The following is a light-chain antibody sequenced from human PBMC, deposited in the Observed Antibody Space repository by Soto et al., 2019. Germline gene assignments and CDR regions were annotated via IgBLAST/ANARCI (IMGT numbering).Light chain of an antibody. Sequence: QSALTQSPSASGSPGQSVTISCTGTSSDIGGYNSVSWYQQYPGKAPKLMIYDVIKRPSGVPDRFSGSKSGNTASLTVSGLQAEDEADYYCSSYGGNNNVLFGGGTKLTVL. J-gene: IGLJ2*01. CDR1: SSDIGGYNS. V-gene: IGLV2-8*01. CDR2: DVI. CDR3: SSYGGNNNVL.